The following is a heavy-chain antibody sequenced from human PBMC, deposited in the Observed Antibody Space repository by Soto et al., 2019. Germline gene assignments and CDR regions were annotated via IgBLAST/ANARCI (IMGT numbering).Heavy chain of an antibody. J-gene: IGHJ4*02. CDR1: GDSVSSNSAA. CDR3: VRVYTVIRGVIDY. V-gene: IGHV6-1*01. CDR2: TYYRSKWYN. Sequence: SQTLSLTCDISGDSVSSNSAAWNWIRQSPSRGLEWLGRTYYRSKWYNDYAVSVKSRITINPDTSKNQFSLQLNSVTPEDTAVYYCVRVYTVIRGVIDYWGQGTLVTVSS. D-gene: IGHD3-10*01.